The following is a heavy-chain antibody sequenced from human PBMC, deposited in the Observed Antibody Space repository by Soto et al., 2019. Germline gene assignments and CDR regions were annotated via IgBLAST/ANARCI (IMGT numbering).Heavy chain of an antibody. D-gene: IGHD7-27*01. J-gene: IGHJ6*02. V-gene: IGHV3-30*03. CDR2: ISYDGSTK. CDR3: ARDQKEVVGDTGDRVYYYGMDV. CDR1: GFTFSSYG. Sequence: QVQLVESGGGVVQPGRSLRLSCAASGFTFSSYGMHWVRQAPGKGLEWVAVISYDGSTKYYADSVKGRFTISRDNSKNPLYLQMNSLRAEDTAVYYCARDQKEVVGDTGDRVYYYGMDVWGQGTTVTVSS.